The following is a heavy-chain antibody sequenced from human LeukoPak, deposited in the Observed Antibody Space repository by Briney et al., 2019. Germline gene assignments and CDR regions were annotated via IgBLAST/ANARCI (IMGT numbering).Heavy chain of an antibody. CDR3: ASRGIAARGWYFDY. Sequence: GGSLRLSCAASGFTFSSYGMHWVRQAPGKGLEWVAFIRYDGSNKYYADSVKGRFTISRDNSKNTLYLQMNSLRAEDTAVYYCASRGIAARGWYFDYWGQGTLVTVSS. D-gene: IGHD6-6*01. CDR2: IRYDGSNK. V-gene: IGHV3-30*02. CDR1: GFTFSSYG. J-gene: IGHJ4*02.